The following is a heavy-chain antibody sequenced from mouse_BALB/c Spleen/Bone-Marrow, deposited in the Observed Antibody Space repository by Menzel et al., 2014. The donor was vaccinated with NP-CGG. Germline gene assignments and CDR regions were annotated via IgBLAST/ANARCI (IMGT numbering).Heavy chain of an antibody. CDR1: GFDFSGYW. CDR3: ARLGYYVVMAY. V-gene: IGHV4-1*02. D-gene: IGHD2-3*01. J-gene: IGHJ4*01. CDR2: INPDSSTI. Sequence: EVKVVESGGGLVQPGRSLKLSCAASGFDFSGYWMSWVRQAPGKGLEWIGEINPDSSTINYTPSLKDKFIISRDNAKNTLYLQMSKVRSEDTALYYCARLGYYVVMAYWGQGTSVTVSS.